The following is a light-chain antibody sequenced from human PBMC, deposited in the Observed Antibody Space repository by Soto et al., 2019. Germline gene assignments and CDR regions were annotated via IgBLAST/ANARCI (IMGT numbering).Light chain of an antibody. J-gene: IGKJ1*01. V-gene: IGKV3-15*01. CDR3: QQYNTWLWT. CDR2: GAS. Sequence: EVVMTQSPATLSVSPGERATLSCRASQSVNANLAWYQQKPGQAPRLLIHGASNRATGIPPRFSGMGFGTEFILTISSLQSEDFAVYYCQQYNTWLWTFGQGTKVEI. CDR1: QSVNAN.